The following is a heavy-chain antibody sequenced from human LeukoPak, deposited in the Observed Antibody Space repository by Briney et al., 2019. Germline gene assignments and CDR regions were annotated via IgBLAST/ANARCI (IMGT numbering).Heavy chain of an antibody. CDR1: GGSISSSNW. D-gene: IGHD1-26*01. J-gene: IGHJ5*02. CDR3: AKASVGARFFDP. CDR2: IYHSGST. Sequence: SGTLSLTCAVSGGSISSSNWWSWVRQPPGKGLEWIGEIYHSGSTNYNPFLKSRVTISVDKSKNQFSLKLSSVTAADTAVYYCAKASVGARFFDPWGQGTLVTVSS. V-gene: IGHV4-4*02.